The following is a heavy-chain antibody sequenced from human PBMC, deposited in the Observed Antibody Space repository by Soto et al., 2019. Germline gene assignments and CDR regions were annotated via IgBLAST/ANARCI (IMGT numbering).Heavy chain of an antibody. V-gene: IGHV1-2*02. Sequence: ASVKVSCKASGYIFTGYYMHWVRQAPGQGLEWMGWINPNSGGTNYAQRFQGRVTMTRDTSISTAYMELSRLRSDDTAVYYCARPLYSSSGYWGQGTLVTVSS. CDR1: GYIFTGYY. D-gene: IGHD6-19*01. J-gene: IGHJ4*02. CDR2: INPNSGGT. CDR3: ARPLYSSSGY.